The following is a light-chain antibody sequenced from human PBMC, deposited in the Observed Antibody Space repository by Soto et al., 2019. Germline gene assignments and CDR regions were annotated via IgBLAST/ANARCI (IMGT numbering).Light chain of an antibody. V-gene: IGKV3-20*01. J-gene: IGKJ1*01. Sequence: EIVLTQSPGTLSLSPGERATLSCRASQSVSSSYLAWYQQKPGQAPRLLIYGASSRATGIPDRFSGSRSGTDFTLTISRLEPEDFAVYYCQHLETFGQGTKVEIK. CDR2: GAS. CDR3: QHLET. CDR1: QSVSSSY.